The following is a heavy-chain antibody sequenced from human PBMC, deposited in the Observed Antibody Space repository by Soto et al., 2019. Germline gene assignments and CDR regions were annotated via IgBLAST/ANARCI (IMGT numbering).Heavy chain of an antibody. CDR1: GGFVSSSSYS. J-gene: IGHJ3*02. CDR2: MYSSENT. Sequence: PSETLSLTCSVSGGFVSSSSYSWGWIRQSPGKGLEWIGTMYSSENTYYNPSLLSRVTISVDTSKNQFSLKLSSVTAADTAVYYCARRYSSAFDSWGQGTMVTVSS. CDR3: ARRYSSAFDS. D-gene: IGHD6-13*01. V-gene: IGHV4-39*01.